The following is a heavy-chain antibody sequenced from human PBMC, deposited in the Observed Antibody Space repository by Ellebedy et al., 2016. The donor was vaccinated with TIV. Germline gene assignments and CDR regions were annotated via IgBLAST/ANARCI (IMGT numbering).Heavy chain of an antibody. J-gene: IGHJ4*02. CDR1: GYILTSYY. CDR2: MNPSGGTT. V-gene: IGHV1-46*01. Sequence: AASVKVSCKATGYILTSYYMHWVRQAPGQGLEGMGVMNPSGGTTLNPQKFQGRVKVTRDTSTSTIYMELSSLTSDDTAVYYCARGRSVGSHPFDHWGQGTLVTVSS. D-gene: IGHD1-26*01. CDR3: ARGRSVGSHPFDH.